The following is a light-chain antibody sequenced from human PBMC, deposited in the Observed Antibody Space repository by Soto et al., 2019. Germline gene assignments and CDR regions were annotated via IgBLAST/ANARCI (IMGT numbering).Light chain of an antibody. CDR2: RVS. J-gene: IGKJ1*01. Sequence: DVVMTQSPLSLPVTLGQPASISCRSSHSLVYSDGNTYLNWFQQRPGQSPRRLIYRVSNRDSGVPDRLSGSGSSTDFTLKISRVGAEDVGGYYCMQGAHSPRTVGQGTNGDIK. CDR3: MQGAHSPRT. CDR1: HSLVYSDGNTY. V-gene: IGKV2-30*01.